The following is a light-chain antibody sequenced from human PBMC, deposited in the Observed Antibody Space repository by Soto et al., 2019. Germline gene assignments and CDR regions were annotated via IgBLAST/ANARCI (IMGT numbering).Light chain of an antibody. CDR2: EVS. CDR3: RSYAGINNYV. CDR1: SSDVGGYDY. Sequence: QFALTQPPSASGSPGQSVTISCTGSSSDVGGYDYVSWYQQHPGKAPKLMIYEVSKRPSGVPDRFSGCKSGNTAYLTISGLQAEDEADYYCRSYAGINNYVVGTVSKLTVL. V-gene: IGLV2-8*01. J-gene: IGLJ1*01.